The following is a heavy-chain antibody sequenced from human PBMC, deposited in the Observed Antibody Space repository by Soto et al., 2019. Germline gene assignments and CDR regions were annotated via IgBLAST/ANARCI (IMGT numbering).Heavy chain of an antibody. Sequence: EVQLVESGGGLVKPGGSLRLSCAASGFTFSNAWMSWVRQAPGKGLEWVGRIKSKTDGGTTDYAAPVKGRFTISRDDSKNTLYLQMNSLETEDTAVYYCTTEPPLVGATDVYYYYYYGMDVWGQGTTVTVSS. CDR3: TTEPPLVGATDVYYYYYYGMDV. D-gene: IGHD1-26*01. CDR2: IKSKTDGGTT. J-gene: IGHJ6*02. CDR1: GFTFSNAW. V-gene: IGHV3-15*01.